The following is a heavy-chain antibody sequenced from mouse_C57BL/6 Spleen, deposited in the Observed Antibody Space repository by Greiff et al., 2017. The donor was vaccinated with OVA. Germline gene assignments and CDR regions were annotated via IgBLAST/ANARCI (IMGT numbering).Heavy chain of an antibody. V-gene: IGHV1-39*01. J-gene: IGHJ4*01. CDR2: INPNYGTN. CDR1: GYSFTDYN. Sequence: VQLQQSGPELVKPGASVKISCKASGYSFTDYNLNWWKQSNGRNLEWYGVINPNYGTNSYNQKLKGQATLTVDQSSSKAYMQLNSLTSEDSAVYYCARLISGTGAMDYWGQGTSVTVSS. CDR3: ARLISGTGAMDY. D-gene: IGHD3-3*01.